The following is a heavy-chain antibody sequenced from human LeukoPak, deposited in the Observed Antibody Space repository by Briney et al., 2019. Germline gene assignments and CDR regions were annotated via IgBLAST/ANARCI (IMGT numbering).Heavy chain of an antibody. CDR3: VRSFYTSSALGY. V-gene: IGHV3-74*01. J-gene: IGHJ4*02. Sequence: GGSLRLSCAASGFTFSMDWMQWVRQAPGKGLVWVSRLNSDGSSTDYADSVKGPFTTSRDNAKNTLYLEMNSLRAEDTALYYCVRSFYTSSALGYWGQGTLVTVSS. CDR1: GFTFSMDW. D-gene: IGHD3-16*01. CDR2: LNSDGSST.